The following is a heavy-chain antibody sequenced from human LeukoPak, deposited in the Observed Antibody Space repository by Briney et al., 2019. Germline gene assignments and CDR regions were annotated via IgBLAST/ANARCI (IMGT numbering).Heavy chain of an antibody. CDR3: ARVSLRDDITDY. D-gene: IGHD3-16*01. J-gene: IGHJ4*02. CDR1: GGSTSSYY. V-gene: IGHV4-59*01. CDR2: IYYSGST. Sequence: SETLSLTCTVSGGSTSSYYWSWIRQPPGKGLEWIGYIYYSGSTNYNPSLKSRVTISVDTSKNQFSLKLSSVTAADTAVYYCARVSLRDDITDYWGQGTLVTVSS.